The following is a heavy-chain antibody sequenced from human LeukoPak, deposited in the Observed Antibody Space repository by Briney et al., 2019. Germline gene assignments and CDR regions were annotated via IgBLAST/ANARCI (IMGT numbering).Heavy chain of an antibody. CDR3: AKERSIAAAGTGFDY. V-gene: IGHV3-23*01. D-gene: IGHD6-13*01. CDR1: GFTFSSYA. CDR2: ITASGGVT. J-gene: IGHJ4*02. Sequence: PGGSLRLSCAASGFTFSSYAMSWVRQAPGKGLEWVSAITASGGVTDHAGSVKGRFTISRDNSKNTLYLQMNSLRAEDTPVYYCAKERSIAAAGTGFDYWGQGTLVTVSS.